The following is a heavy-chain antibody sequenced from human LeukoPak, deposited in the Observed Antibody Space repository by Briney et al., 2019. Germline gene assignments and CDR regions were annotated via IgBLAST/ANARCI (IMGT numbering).Heavy chain of an antibody. CDR3: ARETHFDSGPYDY. Sequence: GASVKVSCKASGYTFTSYYMHWVRQAPGQGLEWMAIINPSGGSTSYAQKFQGRVTMTRDTSTSTVYMYLSSLRAEDTAVYYCARETHFDSGPYDYWGQGTLVTVSS. CDR2: INPSGGST. D-gene: IGHD3-10*01. CDR1: GYTFTSYY. V-gene: IGHV1-46*01. J-gene: IGHJ4*02.